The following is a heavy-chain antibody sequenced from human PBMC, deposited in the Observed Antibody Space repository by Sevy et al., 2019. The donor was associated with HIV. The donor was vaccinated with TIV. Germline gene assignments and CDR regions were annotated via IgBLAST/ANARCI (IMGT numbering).Heavy chain of an antibody. J-gene: IGHJ4*02. CDR1: GFIFSKFA. CDR3: AKDFSYGGNSWNFDF. Sequence: GGSLRLSCAASGFIFSKFALSWVRQAPGRGLEWVSAVSGNDGSTYYAASVKGRFTISRDISANMLYLQMNSLSAEDTAVYYCAKDFSYGGNSWNFDFWGQGTLVTVSS. D-gene: IGHD4-17*01. CDR2: VSGNDGST. V-gene: IGHV3-23*01.